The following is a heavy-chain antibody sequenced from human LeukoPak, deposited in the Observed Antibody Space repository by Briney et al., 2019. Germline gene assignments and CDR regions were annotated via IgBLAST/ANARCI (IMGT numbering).Heavy chain of an antibody. CDR1: GFNFGSYS. Sequence: GGSLRLSCAASGFNFGSYSMTWVRQAPGKGLEWVSSISSSSSYIYYADSVKGRFTISRDNAKNSLYLQMNSLRAEDTAVYYCARDRHYYDSSGYPKELDYWGQGTLVTVSS. J-gene: IGHJ4*02. CDR3: ARDRHYYDSSGYPKELDY. D-gene: IGHD3-22*01. CDR2: ISSSSSYI. V-gene: IGHV3-21*01.